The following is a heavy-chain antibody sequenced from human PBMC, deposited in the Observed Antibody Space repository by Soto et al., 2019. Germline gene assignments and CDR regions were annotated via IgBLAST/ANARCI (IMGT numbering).Heavy chain of an antibody. V-gene: IGHV3-9*01. J-gene: IGHJ6*02. D-gene: IGHD1-26*01. CDR1: GFTFDDYA. Sequence: PVGSLRLSCAASGFTFDDYAMHWVRQAPGKGLEWVSGISWNSGSIGYADSVKGRFTISRDNAKNSLYLQMNSLRAEDTALYYCAKGVIVGATGYYYGMDVWGQGTTVTVSS. CDR3: AKGVIVGATGYYYGMDV. CDR2: ISWNSGSI.